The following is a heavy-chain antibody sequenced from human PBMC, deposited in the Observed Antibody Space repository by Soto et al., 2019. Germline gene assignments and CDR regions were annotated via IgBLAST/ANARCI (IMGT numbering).Heavy chain of an antibody. V-gene: IGHV3-33*01. CDR1: GFTFGTYA. Sequence: QVQLVESGGGVVQPGGSLRLSCAASGFTFGTYAMHWVRQAPGKGLEWVGVIYYDGSNRYYGDAVKGRFTISRDNSKSTLYLQMSSLRAEDTAVYYCARAFCTNGVCYYFFDYWGHGTLVTVSS. CDR2: IYYDGSNR. D-gene: IGHD2-8*01. J-gene: IGHJ4*01. CDR3: ARAFCTNGVCYYFFDY.